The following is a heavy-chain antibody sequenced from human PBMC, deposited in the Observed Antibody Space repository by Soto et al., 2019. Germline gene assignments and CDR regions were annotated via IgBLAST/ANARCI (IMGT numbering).Heavy chain of an antibody. Sequence: PSETLSLTCAVYVGSFSGYYWPWVRQPPGKGLEWIGEINHRGSTSYNPSLKSRVTISVDTSKNQFSLRLSSVTASDTAVYYCARGEGSGWYFDYWGQGTRVT. J-gene: IGHJ4*02. D-gene: IGHD6-19*01. CDR3: ARGEGSGWYFDY. CDR2: INHRGST. CDR1: VGSFSGYY. V-gene: IGHV4-34*01.